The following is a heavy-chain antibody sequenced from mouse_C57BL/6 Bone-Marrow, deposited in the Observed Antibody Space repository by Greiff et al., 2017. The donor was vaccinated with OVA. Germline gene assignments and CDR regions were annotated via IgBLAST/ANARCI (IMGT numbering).Heavy chain of an antibody. V-gene: IGHV1-69*01. CDR3: ARTYYSNGGFAY. CDR1: GYTFTSYW. J-gene: IGHJ3*01. CDR2: IDPSDSYT. D-gene: IGHD2-5*01. Sequence: VQLQQPGAELVMPGASVKLSCKASGYTFTSYWMHWVKQRPGQGLEWIGEIDPSDSYTNYNQKFKGKSTLTVDKSSSTAYMQLSSLTSEDSAVYYCARTYYSNGGFAYWGQGTLVTVSA.